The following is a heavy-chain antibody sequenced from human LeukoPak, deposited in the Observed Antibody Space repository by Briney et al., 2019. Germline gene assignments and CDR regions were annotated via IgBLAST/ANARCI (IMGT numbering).Heavy chain of an antibody. CDR1: GYTFTSYY. CDR2: INPSGGST. D-gene: IGHD6-19*01. Sequence: ASVKVSCKASGYTFTSYYMHWVRQAPGQGLEWMGIINPSGGSTSYAQKFQGRVTVTRDTSTSTVYMELSSLRSEDTAVYYCASTGYSSGWFDYWGQGTLVTVSS. V-gene: IGHV1-46*01. J-gene: IGHJ4*02. CDR3: ASTGYSSGWFDY.